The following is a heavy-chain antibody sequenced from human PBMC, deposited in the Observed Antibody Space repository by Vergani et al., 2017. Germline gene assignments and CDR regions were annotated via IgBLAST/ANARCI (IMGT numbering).Heavy chain of an antibody. Sequence: QLQLQESGPGLVKPSETLSLTCTVSGGSISSSSYYWGWIRQPPGKGLEWIGSIYYSGSTYYNPSLKSRVTISVDTSKNQFSLKLSSVTAADTAVYYCARPYYDFLNWFDPWGQGTLVTVSS. V-gene: IGHV4-39*01. D-gene: IGHD3-3*01. CDR2: IYYSGST. CDR1: GGSISSSSYY. CDR3: ARPYYDFLNWFDP. J-gene: IGHJ5*02.